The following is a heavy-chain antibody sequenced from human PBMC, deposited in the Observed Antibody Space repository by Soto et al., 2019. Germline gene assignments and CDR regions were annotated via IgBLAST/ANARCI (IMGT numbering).Heavy chain of an antibody. CDR2: IYNSGTT. J-gene: IGHJ5*02. CDR3: ARGRGYSYQNFLDL. D-gene: IGHD5-18*01. CDR1: GGSINGGGYY. Sequence: QVQLQESGPGLVKPSQTLSLTCTVPGGSINGGGYYWTWIRQHPGKGLEWFGNIYNSGTTYYNPSLEGRVSISLDMSKNQFSLKVTSVTAADSAVYYCARGRGYSYQNFLDLWGQGIRVTVSS. V-gene: IGHV4-31*03.